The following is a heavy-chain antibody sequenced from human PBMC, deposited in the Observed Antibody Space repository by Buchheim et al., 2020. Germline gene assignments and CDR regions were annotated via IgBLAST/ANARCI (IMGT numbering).Heavy chain of an antibody. V-gene: IGHV3-9*01. Sequence: EVQLVESGGGLVHPGGSLRLSCSASGFSFDDYAMHWVRQGPGKGLEWISTVSWNGGSTAYADSVKGRFTISRENAKKSLYLQMNSLRAEDTALYYCARGGLLLWFGEPSDDGMDVWGQGTT. CDR1: GFSFDDYA. D-gene: IGHD3-10*01. CDR2: VSWNGGST. CDR3: ARGGLLLWFGEPSDDGMDV. J-gene: IGHJ6*02.